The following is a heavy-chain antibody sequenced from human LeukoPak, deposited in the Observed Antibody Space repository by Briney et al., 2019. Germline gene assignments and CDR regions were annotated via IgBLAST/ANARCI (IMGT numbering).Heavy chain of an antibody. CDR1: GFTFNIYA. J-gene: IGHJ4*02. V-gene: IGHV3-23*01. D-gene: IGHD3-16*01. CDR2: ISGNGINT. CDR3: ARGVSD. Sequence: GGSLRLSCATSGFTFNIYAMNWVRQAPGKGLEWVSIISGNGINTYYADSVKGRFTISRDDSKNTLYLQMNSLRVNDTAIYYCARGVSDWGQGTLVTVAS.